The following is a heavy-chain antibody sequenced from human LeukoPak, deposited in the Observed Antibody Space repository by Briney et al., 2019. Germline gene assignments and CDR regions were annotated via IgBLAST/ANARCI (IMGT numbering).Heavy chain of an antibody. CDR2: ISSSSSYI. V-gene: IGHV3-21*01. J-gene: IGHJ4*02. Sequence: GGSLRLSCAASGFTYSSYSMNWVRQAPGKGLEWVSSISSSSSYIYYADSVKGRFTISRDNAKNSLYLQMNSLRAEDTAVYYCARDLYSSIAFDYWGQGTLVTVSS. D-gene: IGHD5-18*01. CDR3: ARDLYSSIAFDY. CDR1: GFTYSSYS.